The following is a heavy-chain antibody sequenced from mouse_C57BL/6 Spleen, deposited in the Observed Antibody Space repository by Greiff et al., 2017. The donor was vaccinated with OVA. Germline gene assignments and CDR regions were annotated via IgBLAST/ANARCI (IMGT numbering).Heavy chain of an antibody. D-gene: IGHD2-1*01. CDR3: ASRGNYGDYAMDY. J-gene: IGHJ4*01. Sequence: VHVKQSVAELVRPGASVKLSCTASGFNIKNTYMHWVKQRPEQGLEWIGRIDPANGNTKYAPKFQGKATITADTSSNTAYLQLSSLTSEDTAIYYCASRGNYGDYAMDYWGQGTSVTVSS. CDR2: IDPANGNT. CDR1: GFNIKNTY. V-gene: IGHV14-3*01.